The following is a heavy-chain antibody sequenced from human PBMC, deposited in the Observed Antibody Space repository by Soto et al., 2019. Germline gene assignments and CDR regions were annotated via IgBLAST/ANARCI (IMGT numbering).Heavy chain of an antibody. Sequence: ASVKVSCKASGYTFTGCYMHWVRQAPGQGLEWMGWINPNSGGTNYAQKFQGRVTMTRDTSISTAYMELSRLRSDDTAVYYCARELPKDLYFDYWGQGTLVTVSS. J-gene: IGHJ4*02. CDR3: ARELPKDLYFDY. V-gene: IGHV1-2*02. CDR2: INPNSGGT. D-gene: IGHD2-15*01. CDR1: GYTFTGCY.